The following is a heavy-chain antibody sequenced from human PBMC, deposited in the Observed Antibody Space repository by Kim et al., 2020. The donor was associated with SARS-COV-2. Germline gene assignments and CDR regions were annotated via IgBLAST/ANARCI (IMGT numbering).Heavy chain of an antibody. CDR3: ARGNSSGWYYGLYWFDA. Sequence: SETLSLTCAVYGGSFSGYYWSWIRQPPGKGLEWIGEINHSGSTNYNPSLKSRVTISVDTSKNQLTLKLSSVTAADTDEYNCARGNSSGWYYGLYWFDAWG. J-gene: IGHJ5*01. V-gene: IGHV4-34*01. CDR1: GGSFSGYY. CDR2: INHSGST. D-gene: IGHD6-19*01.